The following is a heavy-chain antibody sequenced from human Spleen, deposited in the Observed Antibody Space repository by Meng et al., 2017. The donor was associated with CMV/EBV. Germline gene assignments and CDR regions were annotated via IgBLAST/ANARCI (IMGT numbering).Heavy chain of an antibody. Sequence: SETLSLTCAVDGGSFSRYYWNWIRQPPGKGLEWIGEINQSGSTSYNPSLKSRVTISIDTSRNQFSLKLSSVTAADTAVYYCARVPGYNSDGLDYYYYGMDDWGQGTTVTVSS. J-gene: IGHJ6*02. CDR1: GGSFSRYY. D-gene: IGHD6-19*01. V-gene: IGHV4-34*01. CDR3: ARVPGYNSDGLDYYYYGMDD. CDR2: INQSGST.